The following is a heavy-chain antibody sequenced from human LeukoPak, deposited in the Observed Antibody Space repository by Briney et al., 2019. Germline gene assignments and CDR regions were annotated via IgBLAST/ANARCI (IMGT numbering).Heavy chain of an antibody. V-gene: IGHV1-69*04. CDR3: ASPTPGIAAAGRWYYSDY. J-gene: IGHJ4*02. CDR2: IIPILGIA. D-gene: IGHD6-13*01. Sequence: SVKVSCKASGGTFSSYAISWVRQAPGQGLEWMGRIIPILGIANYAQKFQGRVTITADKSTSTAYMELSSLRSEDTAVYYCASPTPGIAAAGRWYYSDYWGQGTLVTVSS. CDR1: GGTFSSYA.